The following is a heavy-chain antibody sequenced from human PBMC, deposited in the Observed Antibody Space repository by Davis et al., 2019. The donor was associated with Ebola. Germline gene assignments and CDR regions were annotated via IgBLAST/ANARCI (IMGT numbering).Heavy chain of an antibody. CDR1: GGSINGFY. Sequence: SETLSLTCTVSGGSINGFYWNWIRQPAGRGLEWIGRIYTSGSTKYNPSLKSRVTMSVDTSKNQFSLTLTSMTVADSAVYYCARDDVPGLLDSWGLGARVIVSS. CDR2: IYTSGST. J-gene: IGHJ4*02. V-gene: IGHV4-4*07. CDR3: ARDDVPGLLDS. D-gene: IGHD3-10*02.